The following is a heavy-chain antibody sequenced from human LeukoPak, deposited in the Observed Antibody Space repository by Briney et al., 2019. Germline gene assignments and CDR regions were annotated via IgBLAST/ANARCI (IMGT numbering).Heavy chain of an antibody. J-gene: IGHJ6*02. CDR2: ISGSGGST. V-gene: IGHV3-23*01. D-gene: IGHD3-10*01. CDR1: GFTFSTYA. CDR3: AKSGGLSGSGRLAMDV. Sequence: PGGSLRLSCAASGFTFSTYAMSWVRLAPGKGLEGVSGISGSGGSTYYADSVKGRFTSSRDNSNNTLYVQVNSLRVEDTAVYYCAKSGGLSGSGRLAMDVWGQGTTVTVSS.